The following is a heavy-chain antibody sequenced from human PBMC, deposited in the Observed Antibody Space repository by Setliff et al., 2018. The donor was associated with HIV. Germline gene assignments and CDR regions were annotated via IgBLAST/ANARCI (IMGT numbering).Heavy chain of an antibody. V-gene: IGHV3-15*01. J-gene: IGHJ4*02. CDR2: IKSKTDGGTT. Sequence: GGSLRLSCAVSGFNIGTNGMSWVRQAPGKGLEWVGRIKSKTDGGTTDYAAPVKGRFTISRDDSKNTLYLQMNSLKTEDTAVYSCAPETKRWEPPDYWGQGTLVTVSS. CDR1: GFNIGTNG. CDR3: APETKRWEPPDY. D-gene: IGHD1-26*01.